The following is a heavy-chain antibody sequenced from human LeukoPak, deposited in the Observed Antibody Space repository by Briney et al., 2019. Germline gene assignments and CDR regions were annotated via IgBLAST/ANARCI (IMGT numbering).Heavy chain of an antibody. CDR2: TNVGNGNT. J-gene: IGHJ6*02. D-gene: IGHD5-18*01. V-gene: IGHV1-3*01. CDR3: ARDGYRRSYWYYGMDV. Sequence: ASVKVSCKASGYTFTTYTIHWVRQAPGQGLEWMAWTNVGNGNTKYSQKFQGRVSITRDTSASTAYMKLSTLRSEDTALYYCARDGYRRSYWYYGMDVWGLGTTVIVSS. CDR1: GYTFTTYT.